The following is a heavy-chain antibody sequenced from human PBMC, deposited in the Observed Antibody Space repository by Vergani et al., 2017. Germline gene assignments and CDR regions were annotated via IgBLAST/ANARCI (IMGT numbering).Heavy chain of an antibody. CDR1: GGSISSYY. CDR2: IYYSGST. D-gene: IGHD6-13*01. Sequence: QVQLQESGPGLVKPSETLSLTCTVSGGSISSYYWSWIRQPPGKGLEWIGYIYYSGSTNYNPSLKSRVTISVNTSKNQFTLKLSSVTAADTAVYYCARGRTGYSRPNWFDPWGQGTLVTVSS. J-gene: IGHJ5*02. V-gene: IGHV4-59*01. CDR3: ARGRTGYSRPNWFDP.